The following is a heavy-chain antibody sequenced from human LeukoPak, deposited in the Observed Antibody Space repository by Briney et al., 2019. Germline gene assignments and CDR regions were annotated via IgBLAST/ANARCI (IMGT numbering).Heavy chain of an antibody. Sequence: SVKVSCKASGGTFSSYAISWVRQAPGQGLEWMGGIIPIFGTANYAQKFQGRVTITADESTSTAYMELSSLRSEDTAAYYCARADVGYSYPGYYWGQGTLVTVSS. V-gene: IGHV1-69*01. CDR3: ARADVGYSYPGYY. CDR1: GGTFSSYA. J-gene: IGHJ4*02. CDR2: IIPIFGTA. D-gene: IGHD5-18*01.